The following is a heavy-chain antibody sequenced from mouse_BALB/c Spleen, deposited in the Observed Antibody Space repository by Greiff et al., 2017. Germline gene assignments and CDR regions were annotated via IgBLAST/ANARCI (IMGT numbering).Heavy chain of an antibody. Sequence: VQLQQSGAELVRPGVSVKISCKGSGYTFTDYAMHWVKQSHAKSLEWIGVISTYYGDASYNQKFKGKATMTVDKSSSTAYMELARLTSEDSAIYYCARTFGLRDYYAMDYWGQGTSVTVSS. CDR1: GYTFTDYA. CDR3: ARTFGLRDYYAMDY. D-gene: IGHD1-1*01. CDR2: ISTYYGDA. V-gene: IGHV1S137*01. J-gene: IGHJ4*01.